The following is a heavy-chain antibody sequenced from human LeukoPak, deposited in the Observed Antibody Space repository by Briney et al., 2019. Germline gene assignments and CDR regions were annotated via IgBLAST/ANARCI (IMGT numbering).Heavy chain of an antibody. CDR1: GFTISNYN. Sequence: PGGSLRLSCAASGFTISNYNMDWVRQAPGKGLEWISYISTSGIIYYADSVRGRFTISRDNSKNTHYLQMSSLRAEDTGIYYCAKGGHYSFFDYWGQGTLVTVSS. J-gene: IGHJ4*02. CDR2: ISTSGII. D-gene: IGHD4-4*01. CDR3: AKGGHYSFFDY. V-gene: IGHV3-48*01.